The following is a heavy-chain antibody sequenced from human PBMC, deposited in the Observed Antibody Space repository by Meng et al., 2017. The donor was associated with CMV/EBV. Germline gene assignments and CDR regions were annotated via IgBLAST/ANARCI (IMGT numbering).Heavy chain of an antibody. V-gene: IGHV3-23*01. CDR3: AKDCWFDP. Sequence: GGSLRLSCAASGFTFSSYSMNWVRQAPGKGLEWVSAISGSGVSTYYADSVRGRFTLSRDNSKNTLYLQMNGLRAEDTAVYYCAKDCWFDPWGQGTLVTVSS. CDR1: GFTFSSYS. J-gene: IGHJ5*02. CDR2: ISGSGVST.